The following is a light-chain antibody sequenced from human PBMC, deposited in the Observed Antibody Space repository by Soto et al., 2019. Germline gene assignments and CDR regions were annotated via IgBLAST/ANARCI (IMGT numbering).Light chain of an antibody. CDR2: EVT. CDR3: KSFTASNTLL. Sequence: QSVLAQPASVSASPGQSITISCTGTGSDIGRYNYVSWYQHHPGKAPKLVIYEVTHRPSGVSNRFSGSKSGNTASLTISGLQPEDEADYHCKSFTASNTLLFGGGTKLTVL. V-gene: IGLV2-14*01. CDR1: GSDIGRYNY. J-gene: IGLJ2*01.